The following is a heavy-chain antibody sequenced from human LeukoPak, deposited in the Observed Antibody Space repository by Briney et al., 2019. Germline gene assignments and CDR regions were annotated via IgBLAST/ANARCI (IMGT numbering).Heavy chain of an antibody. CDR2: INHSGST. V-gene: IGHV4-34*01. CDR1: GGSFSGYY. CDR3: ARAPLWRYYFDY. D-gene: IGHD4/OR15-4a*01. J-gene: IGHJ4*02. Sequence: SETLSLTCAVYGGSFSGYYWSWIRQPPGKGLEWIGEINHSGSTNYNPSLKSRVTISVDTSKNRFSLKLSSVTDADTAVYYCARAPLWRYYFDYWGQGTLVTVSS.